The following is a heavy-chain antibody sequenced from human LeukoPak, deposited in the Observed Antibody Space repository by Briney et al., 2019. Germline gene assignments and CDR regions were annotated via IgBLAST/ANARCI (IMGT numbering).Heavy chain of an antibody. CDR1: GYTFTGYY. V-gene: IGHV1-2*02. CDR3: ARMPYDSSGYYKH. Sequence: ASVKVSCKASGYTFTGYYMHWVRQAPGQGLEWMGWINPNSGGTNYAQKFQGRVTMTRDTSISTAYMELSRLRSDDTAVYYCARMPYDSSGYYKHWGQGTLVTVSS. J-gene: IGHJ1*01. D-gene: IGHD3-22*01. CDR2: INPNSGGT.